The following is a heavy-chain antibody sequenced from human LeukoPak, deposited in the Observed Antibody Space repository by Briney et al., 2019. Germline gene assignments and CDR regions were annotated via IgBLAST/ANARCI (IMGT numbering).Heavy chain of an antibody. Sequence: GASVKVSCKASGGTFSSYAISWVRQAPGQGLEWMGGIIPIFGTANYAQKFQGRVTITTDESTSTAYMELSSLRSEDTAVYYCARDALEAYYDSSGYPSGGAADYWGQGTLVTISS. V-gene: IGHV1-69*05. D-gene: IGHD3-22*01. CDR3: ARDALEAYYDSSGYPSGGAADY. CDR2: IIPIFGTA. J-gene: IGHJ4*02. CDR1: GGTFSSYA.